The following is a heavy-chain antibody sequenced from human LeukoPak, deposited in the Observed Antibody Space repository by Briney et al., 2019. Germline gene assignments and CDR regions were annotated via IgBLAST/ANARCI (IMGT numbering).Heavy chain of an antibody. CDR3: ATAGSGLAVRGWFDF. CDR1: GFTFNKYG. D-gene: IGHD3-10*01. CDR2: IWYDGSYE. Sequence: PPGGSLRLSCVASGFTFNKYGVHWVRQAPGKGLEWVAVIWYDGSYEYYADSVKGRLAISRDNDKNTVNLQMNSLRVEDTAVYYCATAGSGLAVRGWFDFWGQGTLVTVSS. V-gene: IGHV3-33*01. J-gene: IGHJ5*01.